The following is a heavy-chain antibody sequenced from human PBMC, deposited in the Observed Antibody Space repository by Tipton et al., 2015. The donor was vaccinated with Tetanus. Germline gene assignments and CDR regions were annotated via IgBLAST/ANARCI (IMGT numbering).Heavy chain of an antibody. CDR1: GFTVSDNH. CDR2: IYSGGST. Sequence: GSLRLSCAASGFTVSDNHMTWLRQTPGRGLEWVSLIYSGGSTYYADSVKGRFTISRDNSKNTLYLQMNSLRAEDTAVYYCARARGVAVAGGDYWGQGTLVTVSS. J-gene: IGHJ4*02. V-gene: IGHV3-66*01. CDR3: ARARGVAVAGGDY. D-gene: IGHD6-19*01.